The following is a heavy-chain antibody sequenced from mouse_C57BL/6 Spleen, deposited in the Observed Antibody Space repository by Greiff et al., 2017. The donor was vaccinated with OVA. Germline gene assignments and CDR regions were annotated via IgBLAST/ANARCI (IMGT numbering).Heavy chain of an antibody. J-gene: IGHJ2*01. CDR3: ARTTGSYYFDY. CDR2: IWWGDDN. CDR1: GFSLSTFGMG. D-gene: IGHD4-1*02. V-gene: IGHV8-8*01. Sequence: QVTLKESGPGILQPSQTLSLTCSFSGFSLSTFGMGVGWIRQPSGKGLEWLAHIWWGDDNYYNPALKRRLTISKDTSKNQVFLKIANVDTADTATDYCARTTGSYYFDYWGQGTTLTVSS.